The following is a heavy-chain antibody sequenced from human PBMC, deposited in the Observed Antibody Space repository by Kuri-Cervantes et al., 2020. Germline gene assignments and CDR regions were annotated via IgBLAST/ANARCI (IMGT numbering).Heavy chain of an antibody. CDR2: FDPEDGET. CDR3: ARDRRPPACSSTSCYYKWFDP. D-gene: IGHD2-2*01. CDR1: GYSVNDLS. J-gene: IGHJ5*02. Sequence: ASVKVSCKVSGYSVNDLSMHWVRQAPGKGLEWMGGFDPEDGETIYAPKFQGRVIMTEDTSTDTAYMELSSLRSEDTAVYYCARDRRPPACSSTSCYYKWFDPWGQGTLVTVSS. V-gene: IGHV1-24*01.